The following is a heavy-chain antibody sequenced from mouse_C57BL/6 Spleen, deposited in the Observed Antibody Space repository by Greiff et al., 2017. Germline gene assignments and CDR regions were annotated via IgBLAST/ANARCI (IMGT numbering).Heavy chain of an antibody. D-gene: IGHD3-2*02. V-gene: IGHV1-61*01. Sequence: QVQLQQPGAELVRPGSSVKLSCKASGYTFTSYWVDWVKQRPGQGLEWIGNIYPSDSETHYNQKFKDKATLTVDKSSSTAYMQLSSLTSEDSAVYYCAKGSSGWSFDYWGQGTTLTVSS. CDR3: AKGSSGWSFDY. J-gene: IGHJ2*01. CDR1: GYTFTSYW. CDR2: IYPSDSET.